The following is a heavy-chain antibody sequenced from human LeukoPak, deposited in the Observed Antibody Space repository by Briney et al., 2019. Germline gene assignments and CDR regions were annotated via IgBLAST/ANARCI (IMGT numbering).Heavy chain of an antibody. D-gene: IGHD3-16*01. V-gene: IGHV3-73*01. CDR3: TEGVY. CDR2: IRSKADNDAT. J-gene: IGHJ4*02. CDR1: GFTFSGSV. Sequence: GGSLRLSCAASGFTFSGSVLLWVRQASGRGLEWVGRIRSKADNDATAYAASVKVRFTISRDDSTNTAYLQMNSLKTEDTAMYYCTEGVYWGQGTLVTVSS.